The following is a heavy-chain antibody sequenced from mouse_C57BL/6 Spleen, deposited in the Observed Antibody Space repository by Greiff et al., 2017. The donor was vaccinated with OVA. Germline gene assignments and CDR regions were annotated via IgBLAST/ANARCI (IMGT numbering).Heavy chain of an antibody. CDR1: GFTFSSYA. CDR3: TRGGSSYGCYFDV. J-gene: IGHJ1*03. D-gene: IGHD1-1*01. CDR2: ISSGGDYI. V-gene: IGHV5-9-1*02. Sequence: EVKLVESGEGLVKPGGSLKLSCAASGFTFSSYALSWVRQTLEKRLEGVAYISSGGDYIYYAEPVTGRFTISRDNARNTLYLQMSSLKSEDTAMYYCTRGGSSYGCYFDVWGTGTTVTVSS.